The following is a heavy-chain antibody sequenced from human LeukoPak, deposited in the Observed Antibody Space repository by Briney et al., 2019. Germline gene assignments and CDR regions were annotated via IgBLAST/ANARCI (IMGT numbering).Heavy chain of an antibody. CDR2: ISGSGARV. CDR3: ARAGTYFDS. J-gene: IGHJ4*02. CDR1: GFTFSGYE. V-gene: IGHV3-48*03. D-gene: IGHD1-1*01. Sequence: GGSLRLSCAAHGFTFSGYEMNWVRQAPGKGLEWVSYISGSGARVFYADSVKGRFTISRDNSKDLLHLQMNSLRVEDTALYYCARAGTYFDSWGQGTVVTVSS.